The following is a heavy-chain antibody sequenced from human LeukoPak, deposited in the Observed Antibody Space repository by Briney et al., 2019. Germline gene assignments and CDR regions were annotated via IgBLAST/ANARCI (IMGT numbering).Heavy chain of an antibody. CDR2: FYYSGST. V-gene: IGHV4-59*01. CDR1: GGSISSYY. J-gene: IGHJ6*02. CDR3: ARDSGDV. Sequence: SETLSLTCSVSGGSISSYYWSWIRQPPGKGLEWIGYFYYSGSTNYNPSLKSRVTISVDTSKNQFSLKLSSVTAADTAVYYCARDSGDVWGQGTTVTVSS.